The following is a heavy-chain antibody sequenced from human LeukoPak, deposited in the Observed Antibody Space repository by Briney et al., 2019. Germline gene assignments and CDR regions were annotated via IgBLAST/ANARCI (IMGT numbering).Heavy chain of an antibody. D-gene: IGHD1-14*01. CDR3: ARNRRIDYYGMDV. J-gene: IGHJ6*02. Sequence: YPSETLSLTCAVYGGSFSGYYWSWIRQPPGKGLEWIGGINHSGSTNYNPSLKSRVTISVDTSKNQFSLKLSSVTAADTAVYYCARNRRIDYYGMDVWGQGTTVTASS. V-gene: IGHV4-34*01. CDR1: GGSFSGYY. CDR2: INHSGST.